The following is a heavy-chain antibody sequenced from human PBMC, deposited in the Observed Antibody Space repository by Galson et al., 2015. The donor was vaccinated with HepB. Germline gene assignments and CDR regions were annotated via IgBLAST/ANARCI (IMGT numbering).Heavy chain of an antibody. Sequence: LSLTCTVSGGSINSGGYYWSWIRQLPGKGLEWIGYIYYNGGAYYIPSLKSRLTISVDTSKNQFSLKLSSVTAADTAIYYCARDKGGFGIFDYWGQGTLVTVSS. CDR3: ARDKGGFGIFDY. J-gene: IGHJ4*02. D-gene: IGHD3-10*01. V-gene: IGHV4-31*03. CDR1: GGSINSGGYY. CDR2: IYYNGGA.